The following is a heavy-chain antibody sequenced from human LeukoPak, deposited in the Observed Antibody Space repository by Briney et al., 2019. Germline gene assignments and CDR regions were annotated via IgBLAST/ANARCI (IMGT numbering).Heavy chain of an antibody. Sequence: ASVKVSCKPSGYTFTSYALSWVRQAPGQGLERMGWISTYSGNTNYAQKLQGRITMTIETSTSTAYMELRSLRSDDTAVYYCARGGSRVVTYGNFDYWGQGTLVTVSS. D-gene: IGHD2-21*02. J-gene: IGHJ4*02. CDR3: ARGGSRVVTYGNFDY. V-gene: IGHV1-18*01. CDR1: GYTFTSYA. CDR2: ISTYSGNT.